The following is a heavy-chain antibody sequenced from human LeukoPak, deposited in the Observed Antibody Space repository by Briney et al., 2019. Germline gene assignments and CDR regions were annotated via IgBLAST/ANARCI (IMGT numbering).Heavy chain of an antibody. CDR2: ISHSGST. CDR1: GYSISSGYY. CDR3: ARLGIGWPFDY. D-gene: IGHD6-19*01. V-gene: IGHV4-38-2*01. Sequence: SETLSLTCAVSGYSISSGYYWGWIRQPPGKGLEWIATISHSGSTNYNPSLKSRVTISVDTSKNQFSLKLSSMTAADTAVHYCARLGIGWPFDYWGQGTLVTVSS. J-gene: IGHJ4*02.